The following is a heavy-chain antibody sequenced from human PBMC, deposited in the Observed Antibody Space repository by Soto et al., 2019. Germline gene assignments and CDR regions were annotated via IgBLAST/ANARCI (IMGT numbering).Heavy chain of an antibody. CDR1: GFTFTSYA. CDR2: INSGNGNT. V-gene: IGHV1-3*01. Sequence: QVQLVQSGAEVKKPGASVKLSCKASGFTFTSYAMHWVRQAPGQRLEWMGWINSGNGNTKYSQTFQGRVTITRDTSASIVYMELSSLRSEDTAVYFCARDKGYYGFEGWFDPWGQGTLVTVSS. D-gene: IGHD3-10*01. CDR3: ARDKGYYGFEGWFDP. J-gene: IGHJ5*02.